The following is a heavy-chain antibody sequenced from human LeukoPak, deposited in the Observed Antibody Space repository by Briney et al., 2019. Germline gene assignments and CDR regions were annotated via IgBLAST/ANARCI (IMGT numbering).Heavy chain of an antibody. CDR2: ISSSGSTI. D-gene: IGHD6-19*01. J-gene: IGHJ4*02. V-gene: IGHV3-48*03. Sequence: GGSLRLSCAASGFTFSSYEMNWVRQAPGKGLEWVSYISSSGSTIYYADSVKGRFTISRDNAKNSLYLQMNSLRAEDTAVYYCARGGGYGSGWRDFDYWGQGTLVTVSS. CDR1: GFTFSSYE. CDR3: ARGGGYGSGWRDFDY.